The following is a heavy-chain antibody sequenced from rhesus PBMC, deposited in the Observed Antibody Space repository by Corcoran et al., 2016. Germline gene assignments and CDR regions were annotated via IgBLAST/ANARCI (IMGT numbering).Heavy chain of an antibody. D-gene: IGHD3-22*01. Sequence: QVQPVQSGTEIKQHGASETLSCTASGYTFTSYYIHWASRAAGQGLEWIGLLSPYKGNKGYAHNFQGRVTITTDTSTSTGYMELSSLRSEDTAVYYCTRSTGVIPFDYWGQGVLVTVSS. CDR1: GYTFTSYY. CDR2: LSPYKGNK. CDR3: TRSTGVIPFDY. V-gene: IGHV1-180*01. J-gene: IGHJ4*01.